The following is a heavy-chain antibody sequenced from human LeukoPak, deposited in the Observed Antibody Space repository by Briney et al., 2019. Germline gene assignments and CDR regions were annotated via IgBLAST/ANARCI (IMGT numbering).Heavy chain of an antibody. V-gene: IGHV1-24*01. D-gene: IGHD2-2*01. J-gene: IGHJ3*02. CDR1: GYTLTELS. CDR2: FDPEDGET. Sequence: GASVKVSCKVSGYTLTELSMHWVRQAPGKGLEWMGGFDPEDGETIYAQKFQGRVTMTEDTSTDTAYMELRSLRSDDTAVYYCARGGWDQLHAGAFDIWGQGTMVTVSS. CDR3: ARGGWDQLHAGAFDI.